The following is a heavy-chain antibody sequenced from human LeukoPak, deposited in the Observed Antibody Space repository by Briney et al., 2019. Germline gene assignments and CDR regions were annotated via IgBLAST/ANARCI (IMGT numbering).Heavy chain of an antibody. CDR2: IYPGDSDT. D-gene: IGHD3-10*01. J-gene: IGHJ6*02. Sequence: GESLKISCKGSGYSFTSYWIGWVRQMPGKGLEWMGIIYPGDSDTRYSPSFQGQVTTSADKSISTAYLQWSSLKASDTAMYYCARLGMVRGVNYYYGMDVWGQGTTVTVSS. CDR3: ARLGMVRGVNYYYGMDV. CDR1: GYSFTSYW. V-gene: IGHV5-51*01.